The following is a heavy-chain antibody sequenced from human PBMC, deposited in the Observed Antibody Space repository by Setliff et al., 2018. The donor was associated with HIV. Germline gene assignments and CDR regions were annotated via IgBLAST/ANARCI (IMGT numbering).Heavy chain of an antibody. CDR1: SGSISGFY. CDR3: ARHDSGGYYSLDY. V-gene: IGHV4-4*07. CDR2: ISASGTT. J-gene: IGHJ4*02. Sequence: ETLSLTCTVSSGSISGFYWTWIRQPAGKGLEWIGRISASGTTVYNPSLKSRVIMSVDTSKKYFALRVTSVTAADSAVYYCARHDSGGYYSLDYWGQGTLVTVSS. D-gene: IGHD3-22*01.